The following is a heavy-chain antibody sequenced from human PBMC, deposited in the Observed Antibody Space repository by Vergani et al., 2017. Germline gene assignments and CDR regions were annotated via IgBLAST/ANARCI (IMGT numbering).Heavy chain of an antibody. V-gene: IGHV3-53*01. D-gene: IGHD2/OR15-2a*01. CDR3: ARATSLSQFEPQNYYYYGMDV. Sequence: EVQLVESGGGLIQPGGSLRLSCAASGFTVSSNYMSWVRQAPGQGLEWVSVIYSGGSTYYADSVKGRFTISRDNSKNTLYLQMNSLRAEDTAVYYCARATSLSQFEPQNYYYYGMDVWGQGTTVTVSS. J-gene: IGHJ6*02. CDR1: GFTVSSNY. CDR2: IYSGGST.